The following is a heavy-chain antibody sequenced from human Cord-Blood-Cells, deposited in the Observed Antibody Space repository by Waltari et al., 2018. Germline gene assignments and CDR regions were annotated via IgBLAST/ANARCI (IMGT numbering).Heavy chain of an antibody. Sequence: QVQLVQSGAEVKKPGASVKVSCKASGYTFTSYGTSWVRQAPGQGLEWMGWISTYNGNTKYAQKLQGRVTMTTDTSTSTAYMELRSLRSDDTAVYYCARDLAEIVVVPAAIDYWGQGTLVTVSS. D-gene: IGHD2-2*01. V-gene: IGHV1-18*04. J-gene: IGHJ4*02. CDR3: ARDLAEIVVVPAAIDY. CDR2: ISTYNGNT. CDR1: GYTFTSYG.